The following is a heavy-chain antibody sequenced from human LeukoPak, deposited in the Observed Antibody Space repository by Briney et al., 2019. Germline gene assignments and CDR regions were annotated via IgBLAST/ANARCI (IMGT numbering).Heavy chain of an antibody. CDR1: GYTFTSYD. CDR2: MNPNSGNT. D-gene: IGHD3-16*02. CDR3: ARRVYDYVWGSYQSNWFDP. J-gene: IGHJ5*02. V-gene: IGHV1-8*01. Sequence: ASVKVSCKATGYTFTSYDINWVRQATGQGLEWMGWMNPNSGNTGYAQKFQGRVTMTRNTSISTAYTELSSLRSEDTAVYYCARRVYDYVWGSYQSNWFDPWGQGALVTVSS.